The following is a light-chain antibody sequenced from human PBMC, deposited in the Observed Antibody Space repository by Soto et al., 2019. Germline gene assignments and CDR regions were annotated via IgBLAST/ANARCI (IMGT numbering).Light chain of an antibody. Sequence: EIVLTQSPATLSLSPGERATLSCRASQSVSSYLDWYHQKPGQAPRLLIYDASNRATGIPARFSGSGSGTDVTLTISSLEPEEFAVYYCQQRSHWPPYTFGQGTKLEIK. CDR1: QSVSSY. V-gene: IGKV3-11*01. CDR2: DAS. J-gene: IGKJ2*01. CDR3: QQRSHWPPYT.